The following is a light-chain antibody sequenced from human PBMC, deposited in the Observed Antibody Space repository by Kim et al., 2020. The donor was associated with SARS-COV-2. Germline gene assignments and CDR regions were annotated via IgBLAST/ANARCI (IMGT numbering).Light chain of an antibody. CDR1: TSNIGAGYA. CDR3: QSYDNSLRGYV. J-gene: IGLJ1*01. Sequence: QSVLTQPPSVSGAPGQRVTISCTGITSNIGAGYAVHWYQQLPVTAPKLLIYGDINRPSGVPDRFSGSKSGTSASLAITGLQTEDEADYYCQSYDNSLRGYVFGTGTKVTVL. CDR2: GDI. V-gene: IGLV1-40*01.